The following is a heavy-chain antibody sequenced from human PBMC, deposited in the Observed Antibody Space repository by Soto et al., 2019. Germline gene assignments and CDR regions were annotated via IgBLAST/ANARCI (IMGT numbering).Heavy chain of an antibody. J-gene: IGHJ3*01. CDR1: GLTISGKKY. CDR3: ATWHEREHAFDV. D-gene: IGHD1-1*01. V-gene: IGHV3-53*01. Sequence: DVQLVESGGGLIQPGESLRLSCAAFGLTISGKKYVAWVRQAPGKGLEWVSALYDVDDSFYADSVTGRFTTSSDSSKTPVYLQMNDLRPDDTAVYYCATWHEREHAFDVWGQGTTVTISS. CDR2: LYDVDDS.